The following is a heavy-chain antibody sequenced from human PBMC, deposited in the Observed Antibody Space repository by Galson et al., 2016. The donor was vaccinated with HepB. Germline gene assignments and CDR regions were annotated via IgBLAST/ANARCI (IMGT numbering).Heavy chain of an antibody. D-gene: IGHD2/OR15-2a*01. Sequence: SVKVSCKASGYTFTSYGISWVRQAPGQGLEWMGWISAYNHNTHYAQNLQDRVTLTTESSTSTAYMELRSLRSDDTAAYYCARSPSMSGYGYDDYWGQGTLLTVSS. CDR2: ISAYNHNT. CDR1: GYTFTSYG. V-gene: IGHV1-18*01. CDR3: ARSPSMSGYGYDDY. J-gene: IGHJ4*02.